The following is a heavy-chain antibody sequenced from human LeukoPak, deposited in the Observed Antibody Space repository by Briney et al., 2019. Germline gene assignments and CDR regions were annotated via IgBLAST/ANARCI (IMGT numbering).Heavy chain of an antibody. CDR3: AREPRVPYWYFDL. Sequence: PSETLSLTCTVSGGSISSSSYYWGWIRQPPGKGLEWIGSIYYSGSTYYNPSLKSRVTISVDTSKNQFSLKLSSVTAADTAVYYCAREPRVPYWYFDLWGRGTLITVSS. CDR1: GGSISSSSYY. CDR2: IYYSGST. D-gene: IGHD3-10*01. J-gene: IGHJ2*01. V-gene: IGHV4-39*07.